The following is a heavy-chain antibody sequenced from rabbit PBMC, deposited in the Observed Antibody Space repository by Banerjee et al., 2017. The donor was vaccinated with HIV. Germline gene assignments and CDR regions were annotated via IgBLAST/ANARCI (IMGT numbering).Heavy chain of an antibody. CDR3: ARDNYADSGYAYLFKL. D-gene: IGHD6-1*01. J-gene: IGHJ4*01. CDR1: GFTLSSYW. V-gene: IGHV1S40*01. CDR2: IYAGSSGGT. Sequence: QSLEESGGGLVKPGASLTLTCTASGFTLSSYWMCWVRQAPGKGLEWIGCIYAGSSGGTYYANWAKGRFTISKTSSTTVTLQMTSLTAADTATYFCARDNYADSGYAYLFKLWDPGTLVTVS.